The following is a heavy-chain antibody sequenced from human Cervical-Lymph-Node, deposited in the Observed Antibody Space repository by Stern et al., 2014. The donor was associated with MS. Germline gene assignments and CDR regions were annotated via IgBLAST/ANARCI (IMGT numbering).Heavy chain of an antibody. J-gene: IGHJ4*02. D-gene: IGHD2/OR15-2a*01. CDR1: GGSISTYY. CDR3: ARGRGISRVSDS. Sequence: VQLVESGPGLVKPSETLSLTCTVSGGSISTYYWSWIRQSPEKGLEWIGYIFYKGRTNYNPSLKSRVTISVDMSINQFSLNVSSVTAADTAVYYCARGRGISRVSDSWGQGTLVTVSS. CDR2: IFYKGRT. V-gene: IGHV4-59*01.